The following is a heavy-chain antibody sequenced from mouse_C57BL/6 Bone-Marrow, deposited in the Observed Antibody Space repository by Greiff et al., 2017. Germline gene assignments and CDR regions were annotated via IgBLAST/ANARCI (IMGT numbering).Heavy chain of an antibody. V-gene: IGHV5-6*01. CDR2: ISSGGSYT. CDR1: GFTFSSYG. J-gene: IGHJ4*01. D-gene: IGHD1-1*01. CDR3: ARITTVVVPMDY. Sequence: VQLKESGGDLVKPGGSLKLSCAASGFTFSSYGMSWVRQTPDKRLEWVATISSGGSYTYYPDSAKGRFTISRDNAKNTLYLQMSSLKSEDTAMYYCARITTVVVPMDYWGQGTSVTVSS.